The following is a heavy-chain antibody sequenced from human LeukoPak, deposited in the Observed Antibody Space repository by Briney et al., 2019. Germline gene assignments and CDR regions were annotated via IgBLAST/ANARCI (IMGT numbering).Heavy chain of an antibody. J-gene: IGHJ4*02. D-gene: IGHD3-3*01. V-gene: IGHV3-23*01. Sequence: GGSLRLSCAASGFTFSSYAMSWVRQAPGKGLEWVSAISGSGGSTYYADSVKGRFTISRDNSKNTLYLQMNSLRAEDTAVYYCAKYCTYYDFWSGYLPLRTPSPYFDYWGQGTLVTVSS. CDR1: GFTFSSYA. CDR2: ISGSGGST. CDR3: AKYCTYYDFWSGYLPLRTPSPYFDY.